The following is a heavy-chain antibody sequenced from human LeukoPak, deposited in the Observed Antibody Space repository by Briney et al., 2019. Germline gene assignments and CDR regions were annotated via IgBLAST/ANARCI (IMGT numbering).Heavy chain of an antibody. CDR2: ISSSSSTI. CDR1: GFTFSSYS. J-gene: IGHJ5*02. D-gene: IGHD3-3*01. Sequence: GGSLRLSCAASGFTFSSYSMNWVRQAPGKGLEWVSYISSSSSTIYYADSVKDRFTISRDNAKNSLYLQMNSLRAEDTAVYYCARKSGGYDFWSGYYLWFDPWGQGTLVTVSS. CDR3: ARKSGGYDFWSGYYLWFDP. V-gene: IGHV3-48*01.